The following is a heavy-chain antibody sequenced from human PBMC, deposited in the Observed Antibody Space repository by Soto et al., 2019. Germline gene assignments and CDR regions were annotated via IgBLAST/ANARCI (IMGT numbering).Heavy chain of an antibody. J-gene: IGHJ4*02. Sequence: ETSVKVSCKASGSTFTSSAMQWVRQARGQRLEWIGWIVVGSGNTNYAQKFQGRVTITADESTSTAYMELSSLRSEDTAVFYCARDLGSGYDPGDYWGQGTLVTVSS. V-gene: IGHV1-58*02. D-gene: IGHD5-12*01. CDR2: IVVGSGNT. CDR3: ARDLGSGYDPGDY. CDR1: GSTFTSSA.